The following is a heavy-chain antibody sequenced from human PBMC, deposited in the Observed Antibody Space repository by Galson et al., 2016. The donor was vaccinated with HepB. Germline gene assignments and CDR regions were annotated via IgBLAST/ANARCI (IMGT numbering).Heavy chain of an antibody. CDR2: IDPSDSYT. J-gene: IGHJ6*02. CDR1: GYSFTSYW. D-gene: IGHD6-19*01. Sequence: QSGAEVKKPGESLRISCRNSGYSFTSYWITWVRQMPGKGLEWMGRIDPSDSYTSYSPSFEGHVTISADKSISTVYLQWSRLRASDAAIYYCAGSLTSAGTPFSYGMDVWGQGTTVTVSS. CDR3: AGSLTSAGTPFSYGMDV. V-gene: IGHV5-10-1*01.